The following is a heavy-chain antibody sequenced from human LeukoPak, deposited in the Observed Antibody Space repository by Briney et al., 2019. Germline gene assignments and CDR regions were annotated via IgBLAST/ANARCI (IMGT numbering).Heavy chain of an antibody. CDR3: ASPRREYSSSSVYYYYYMDV. D-gene: IGHD6-6*01. V-gene: IGHV3-48*01. CDR1: GSTFSSYR. Sequence: GGSLRLSCAASGSTFSSYRMNWVSQAPGKGLEWVSYISSSSSTIYYADSVKGRFTISRDNAKSSLYLQMNSLRAEDTAVYYCASPRREYSSSSVYYYYYMDVWGKGTTVTVSS. J-gene: IGHJ6*03. CDR2: ISSSSSTI.